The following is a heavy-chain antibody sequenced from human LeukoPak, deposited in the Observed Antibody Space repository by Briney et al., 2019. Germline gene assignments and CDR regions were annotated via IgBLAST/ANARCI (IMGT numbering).Heavy chain of an antibody. CDR3: SLARSEYHYGMDV. CDR1: GDSVSSISVA. CDR2: TYYRSKWYY. J-gene: IGHJ6*02. Sequence: SQTLSLTCAISGDSVSSISVAWNWIRQSPSRGLEWLGRTYYRSKWYYEYAVSVKSRINISPDTSKNQFSLRLTSVTPEDTVVYYCSLARSEYHYGMDVWGQGTTVTVSS. V-gene: IGHV6-1*01.